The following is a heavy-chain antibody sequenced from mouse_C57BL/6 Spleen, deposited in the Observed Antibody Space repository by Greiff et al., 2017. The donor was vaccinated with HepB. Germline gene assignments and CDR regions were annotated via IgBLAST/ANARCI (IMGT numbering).Heavy chain of an antibody. Sequence: QVQLKQPGAELVKPGASVKLSCKASGYTFTSYWMHWVKQRPGQGLEWIGMIHPNSGSTNYNEKFKSKATLTVDKSSSTAYMQLSSLTSEDSAVYYCAGTTVVEDYFDYWGQGTTLTVSS. J-gene: IGHJ2*01. CDR1: GYTFTSYW. D-gene: IGHD1-1*01. V-gene: IGHV1-64*01. CDR3: AGTTVVEDYFDY. CDR2: IHPNSGST.